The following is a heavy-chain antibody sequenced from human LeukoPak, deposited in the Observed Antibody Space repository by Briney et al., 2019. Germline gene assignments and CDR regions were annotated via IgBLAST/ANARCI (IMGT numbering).Heavy chain of an antibody. CDR2: IYPGDSDT. CDR1: GHSFTSYW. J-gene: IGHJ3*02. CDR3: ARSIHDYGDAFDI. D-gene: IGHD4-17*01. Sequence: PGESPKISCKGSGHSFTSYWIGWVRQMPGKGLEWMGIIYPGDSDTRYSPSFQGQVTISADKSISTAYLQWSSLKASDTAMYYCARSIHDYGDAFDIWGQGAMVTVSS. V-gene: IGHV5-51*01.